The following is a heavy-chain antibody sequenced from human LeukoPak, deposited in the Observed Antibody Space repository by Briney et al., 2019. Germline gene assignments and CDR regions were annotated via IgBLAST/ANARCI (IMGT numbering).Heavy chain of an antibody. CDR3: AREGSSSGWYNY. CDR2: INPNSGGT. V-gene: IGHV1-2*02. CDR1: GYTFTGYY. D-gene: IGHD6-19*01. J-gene: IGHJ4*02. Sequence: ASVKLSCKASGYTFTGYYMHWVRQAPGQGLEWMGCINPNSGGTNYAQKFKGRFTMTRDTSISTAYMELSRLRSDDTAVYYCAREGSSSGWYNYWGQGTLVTVSS.